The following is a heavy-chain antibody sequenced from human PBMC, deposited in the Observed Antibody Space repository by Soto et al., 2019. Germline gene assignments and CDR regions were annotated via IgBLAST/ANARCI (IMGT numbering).Heavy chain of an antibody. D-gene: IGHD4-17*01. V-gene: IGHV2-5*02. CDR3: ALRTTTVTWWFDP. Sequence: QITLKESGPTLVKPTQTLTLTCTFSGFSLTTRGVGVGWIRQPPGKALEWLALIYCDDDKRYSPSLKSRLTITKDTTKTPVVLTMTNMDPAATSTYFCALRTTTVTWWFDPWGQGTLVTVSS. CDR1: GFSLTTRGVG. J-gene: IGHJ5*02. CDR2: IYCDDDK.